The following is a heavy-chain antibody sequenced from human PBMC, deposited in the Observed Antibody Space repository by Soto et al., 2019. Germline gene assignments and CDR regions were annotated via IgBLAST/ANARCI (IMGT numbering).Heavy chain of an antibody. CDR2: IIPILGIA. CDR1: GGTFSSYT. Sequence: GASVKVSCKASGGTFSSYTISWVRQAPGQGLEWMGRIIPILGIANYAQKFQGRVTITADKSTSTAYMELSSLRSEDTAVYYCARAIAAAVTRGNYYYYYGMDVWGQGTTVTVSS. V-gene: IGHV1-69*02. CDR3: ARAIAAAVTRGNYYYYYGMDV. J-gene: IGHJ6*02. D-gene: IGHD6-13*01.